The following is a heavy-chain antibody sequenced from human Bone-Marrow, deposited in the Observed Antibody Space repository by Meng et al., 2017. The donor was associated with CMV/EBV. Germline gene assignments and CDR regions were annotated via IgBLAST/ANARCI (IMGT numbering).Heavy chain of an antibody. Sequence: ASVKVSCKASGYIFTGYYIHWVRQAPGQGLEWMGWINPNSGGTNYAQKFQGGVTMTRDTPTTTAYMELSRLRSDDTAVYYCARSIVVVPADPNYYYYGMDVWGQGTTVTVSS. V-gene: IGHV1-2*02. CDR3: ARSIVVVPADPNYYYYGMDV. J-gene: IGHJ6*02. D-gene: IGHD2-2*01. CDR2: INPNSGGT. CDR1: GYIFTGYY.